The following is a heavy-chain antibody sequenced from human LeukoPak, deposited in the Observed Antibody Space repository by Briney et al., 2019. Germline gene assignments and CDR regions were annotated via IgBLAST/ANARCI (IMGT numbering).Heavy chain of an antibody. CDR1: GFTFSSYS. V-gene: IGHV3-21*01. Sequence: GGSLRLSCAASGFTFSSYSMNWVRQAPGKGLEWVSSISSSSSYMYYADSVKGRFTISRDNAKNSLYLQMNSLRAEDTAVYYCARGYGSPPRNWVLHDYWGQGTLVTVSS. CDR2: ISSSSSYM. CDR3: ARGYGSPPRNWVLHDY. D-gene: IGHD2-15*01. J-gene: IGHJ4*02.